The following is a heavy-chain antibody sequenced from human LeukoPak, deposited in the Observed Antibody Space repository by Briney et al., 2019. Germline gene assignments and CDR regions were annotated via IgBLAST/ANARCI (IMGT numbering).Heavy chain of an antibody. CDR3: VRGTGY. Sequence: GGSLRLSCAASGFTFSSYGMHWVRQAPGKGLEWVAVNKYYADSVKGRFTISRDNSKNTLYLQMSSLRADDTAVYYCVRGTGYWGQGTLVTVSS. V-gene: IGHV3-30*03. J-gene: IGHJ4*02. CDR1: GFTFSSYG. CDR2: NK.